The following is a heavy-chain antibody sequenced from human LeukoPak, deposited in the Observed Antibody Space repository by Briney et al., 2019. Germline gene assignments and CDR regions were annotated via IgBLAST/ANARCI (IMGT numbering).Heavy chain of an antibody. CDR2: IYSGGST. V-gene: IGHV3-53*01. Sequence: GGSLRLSCAASGFTVSSNYMSWVRQAPGKGLEWVSVIYSGGSTYYADSVKGRFTISRDNSKNTLYLQMNSLRAEDTAVYYCAKEKWELLEGDYWGQGTLVTVSS. CDR1: GFTVSSNY. CDR3: AKEKWELLEGDY. D-gene: IGHD1-26*01. J-gene: IGHJ4*02.